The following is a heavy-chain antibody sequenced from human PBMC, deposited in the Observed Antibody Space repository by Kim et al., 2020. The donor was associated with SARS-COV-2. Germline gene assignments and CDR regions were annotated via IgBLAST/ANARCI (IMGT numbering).Heavy chain of an antibody. CDR2: IIPIFGTA. J-gene: IGHJ6*02. Sequence: SVKVSCKASGGTFSSYAISWVRQAPGQGLEWMGGIIPIFGTANYAQKFQGRVTITADESTSTAYMELSSLRSEDTAVYYCARGPFGSDPDPIAALNYYYYGMDVWGQGTTVTVSS. CDR3: ARGPFGSDPDPIAALNYYYYGMDV. V-gene: IGHV1-69*13. CDR1: GGTFSSYA. D-gene: IGHD6-6*01.